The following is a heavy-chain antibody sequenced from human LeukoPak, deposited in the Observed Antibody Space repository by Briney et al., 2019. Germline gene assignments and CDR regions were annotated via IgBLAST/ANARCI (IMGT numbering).Heavy chain of an antibody. CDR3: ARLVTSSSWSRAYFDY. J-gene: IGHJ4*02. CDR1: GGSISSYY. V-gene: IGHV4-59*08. CDR2: ISYSGST. D-gene: IGHD6-13*01. Sequence: SETLSLTCTVSGGSISSYYWSWIRQPPGKGLEWIGYISYSGSTNYNPSLRSRVTISVDTSKNQFSLKLSSVTAADTAVYYCARLVTSSSWSRAYFDYWGQGTLVTVSS.